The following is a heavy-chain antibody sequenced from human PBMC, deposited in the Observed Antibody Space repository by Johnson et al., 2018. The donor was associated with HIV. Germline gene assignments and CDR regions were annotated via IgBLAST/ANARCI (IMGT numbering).Heavy chain of an antibody. J-gene: IGHJ3*02. D-gene: IGHD3-10*01. Sequence: VQLVESGGGVVQPVRSLRLSCAASGFTFSSYAMHWVRQAPGKGLEWVAVISYDGSNKYYADSVKGRFTISRDNSKNTLYLQMNSLRAEDTAVYYCARDRVWFGELYAFDIWGQGTMVTVSS. CDR1: GFTFSSYA. CDR3: ARDRVWFGELYAFDI. CDR2: ISYDGSNK. V-gene: IGHV3-30-3*01.